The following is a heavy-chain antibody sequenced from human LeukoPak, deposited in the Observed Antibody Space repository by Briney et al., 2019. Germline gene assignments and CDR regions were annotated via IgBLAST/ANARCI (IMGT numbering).Heavy chain of an antibody. V-gene: IGHV1-2*02. Sequence: ASVKVSCKASGYTFTGYYMHWVRQAPGQGLEWMGWINPNSGGTNYAQKFQGRVTMTRDTSISTAYMELSRLRSDDTAVYYCARPLAAAGGRQPSNWFDPWGQGTLVTVSS. D-gene: IGHD6-13*01. CDR2: INPNSGGT. J-gene: IGHJ5*02. CDR3: ARPLAAAGGRQPSNWFDP. CDR1: GYTFTGYY.